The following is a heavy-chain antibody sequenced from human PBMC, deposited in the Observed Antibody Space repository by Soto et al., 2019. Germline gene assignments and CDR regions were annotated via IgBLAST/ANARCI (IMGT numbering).Heavy chain of an antibody. CDR3: ARWWSGSRQGFDP. CDR2: IYYSGST. CDR1: GGSISSGDYY. D-gene: IGHD3-3*01. V-gene: IGHV4-31*03. J-gene: IGHJ5*02. Sequence: QVQLQESGPGLVKPSQTLSLTCTVSGGSISSGDYYWSWIRQHPGKGLEWIGYIYYSGSTYYNPSRHSRVTISVDTSKNQFSLKRSSVTAADTAVYYCARWWSGSRQGFDPWGQGTLVTVSS.